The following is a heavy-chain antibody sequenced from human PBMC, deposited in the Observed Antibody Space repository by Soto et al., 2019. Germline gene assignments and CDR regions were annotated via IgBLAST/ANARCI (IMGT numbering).Heavy chain of an antibody. CDR1: GFSFSVSP. D-gene: IGHD7-27*01. J-gene: IGHJ4*02. V-gene: IGHV3-30-3*01. CDR3: ARDPKTSGGQNWAFNYFDS. Sequence: PGESLKISCAASGFSFSVSPMHWVRQAPGKGPEWVALISNDGTKKFYADSVKGRFSISRDNSKSTLYLQVDSLRPEDSAVYYCARDPKTSGGQNWAFNYFDSWGQGTLVTVSS. CDR2: ISNDGTKK.